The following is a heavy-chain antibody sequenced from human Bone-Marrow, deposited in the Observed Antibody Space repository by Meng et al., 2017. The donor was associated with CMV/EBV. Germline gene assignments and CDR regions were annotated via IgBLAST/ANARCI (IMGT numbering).Heavy chain of an antibody. J-gene: IGHJ3*02. D-gene: IGHD3-22*01. CDR2: MNPNSGNT. V-gene: IGHV1-8*01. Sequence: ASVKVSCKASGYTFTSYDINWVRQATGQGLEWTGWMNPNSGNTGYAQKFQGRVTMTRNTSISTAYMELSSLRSEDTAVYYCARPKSSGYLWDAFDIWGQGTMVTVSS. CDR1: GYTFTSYD. CDR3: ARPKSSGYLWDAFDI.